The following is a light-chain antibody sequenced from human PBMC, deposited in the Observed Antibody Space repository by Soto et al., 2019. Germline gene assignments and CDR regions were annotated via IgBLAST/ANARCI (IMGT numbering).Light chain of an antibody. Sequence: QSALSQPASVSGSRGQSITISCTGPGSDVGGYNLVSWYQQFLGKAPKLIIYDGVKRPSGVSNRFSGSKSGDTASLTIFDLQPEDEADYYCCSSPRSRTYVFGAGTKLTVL. CDR3: CSSPRSRTYV. CDR1: GSDVGGYNL. J-gene: IGLJ1*01. V-gene: IGLV2-23*01. CDR2: DGV.